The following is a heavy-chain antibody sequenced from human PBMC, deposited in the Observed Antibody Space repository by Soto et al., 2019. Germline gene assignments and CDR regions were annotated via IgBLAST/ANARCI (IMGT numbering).Heavy chain of an antibody. CDR2: INHSGST. Sequence: KPSETLSLTCAVYGGSFSGYYWSWIRQPPGKGLEWIGEINHSGSTIYNPSLKSRVTMSVDMSKSEFSLRLTSVTAADTAVYYCATESASYSDVLDGFHIWGQGTTVTVSS. D-gene: IGHD3-10*02. CDR1: GGSFSGYY. J-gene: IGHJ3*02. V-gene: IGHV4-34*01. CDR3: ATESASYSDVLDGFHI.